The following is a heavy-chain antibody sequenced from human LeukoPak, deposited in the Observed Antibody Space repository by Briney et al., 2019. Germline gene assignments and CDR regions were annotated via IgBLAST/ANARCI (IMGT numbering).Heavy chain of an antibody. CDR3: AKGFYNDAIFDY. CDR1: GFSFSSSW. V-gene: IGHV3-7*01. Sequence: GGSLRLSCAGSGFSFSSSWMYWVRQVPGKGLEWVANINGDGSVNHYVDSVRGRFTISRDNAKNSLYLQMNSLRAEDTAVFYCAKGFYNDAIFDYWGQGTLVTVSS. J-gene: IGHJ4*02. CDR2: INGDGSVN. D-gene: IGHD1-1*01.